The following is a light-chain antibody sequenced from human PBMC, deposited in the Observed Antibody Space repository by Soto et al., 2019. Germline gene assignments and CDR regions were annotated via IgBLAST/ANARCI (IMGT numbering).Light chain of an antibody. CDR3: AALDDSLNGYV. V-gene: IGLV1-44*01. Sequence: QSVLTQPPSASGTPGQRVTISCSGSNSNIGSNTVNWYQHLPGMAPKLLIHSDNQRPSGVPDRFSGSKSGTSASLAISGLQSEDEADYYCAALDDSLNGYVFGTGTKVTVL. J-gene: IGLJ1*01. CDR1: NSNIGSNT. CDR2: SDN.